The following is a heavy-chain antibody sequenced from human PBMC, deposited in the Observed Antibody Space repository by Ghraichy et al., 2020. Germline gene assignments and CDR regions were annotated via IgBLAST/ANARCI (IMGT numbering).Heavy chain of an antibody. J-gene: IGHJ4*02. Sequence: GGSLRLSCAASGFTFSNYGMHWVRQAPGKGLEWVTFIQYDGSNKYYADSVKGRFTISRDNSANMFYLQISSLRAEDTAVYYCAKRGAQYYSSGSFLANYFDYWGRGTLVTVSS. CDR1: GFTFSNYG. CDR2: IQYDGSNK. CDR3: AKRGAQYYSSGSFLANYFDY. D-gene: IGHD3-10*01. V-gene: IGHV3-30*02.